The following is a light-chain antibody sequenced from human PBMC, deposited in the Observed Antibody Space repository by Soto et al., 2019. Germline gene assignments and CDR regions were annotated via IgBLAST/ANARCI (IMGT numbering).Light chain of an antibody. J-gene: IGKJ1*01. Sequence: EIVMTQSPATLSVSPGERATLSCRASQSVGSNLAWYQQKPGQAPRLLIYGASTSATGIPARFSGSGSGTEFTLTISGLQSEDFAIYFCQQYNNWPPDRTFGQGTKVEIK. CDR3: QQYNNWPPDRT. V-gene: IGKV3-15*01. CDR1: QSVGSN. CDR2: GAS.